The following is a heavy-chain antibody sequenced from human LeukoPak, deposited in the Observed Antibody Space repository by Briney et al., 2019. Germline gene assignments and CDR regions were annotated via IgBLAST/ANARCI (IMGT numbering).Heavy chain of an antibody. CDR3: ARGDAFSGDH. Sequence: GGSLRLSCAASGFTFSSYWMSWVRQAPGRGLEWVANIHPEGNEKYHVESVKGRFTISRDNAKNSLFLQMNGLRVEDTAVYYCARGDAFSGDHWGQGTLVTVSS. V-gene: IGHV3-7*04. CDR2: IHPEGNEK. J-gene: IGHJ4*02. CDR1: GFTFSSYW.